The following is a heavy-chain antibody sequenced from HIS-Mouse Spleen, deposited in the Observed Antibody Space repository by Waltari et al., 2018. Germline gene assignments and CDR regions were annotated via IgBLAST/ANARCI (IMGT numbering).Heavy chain of an antibody. CDR1: GGSLSSRSSH. V-gene: IGHV4-39*07. J-gene: IGHJ2*01. Sequence: QLQLPESGPGLVKPSATLSLTCTVSGGSLSSRSSHWAWLRQPPGTGLEWIGSIYYRGSTYYNPSLKSRVTISVDTSKNQLSLKLSSVTAADTAVYYCAREIPYSSSWYDWYFDLWGRGTLVTVSS. CDR3: AREIPYSSSWYDWYFDL. CDR2: IYYRGST. D-gene: IGHD6-13*01.